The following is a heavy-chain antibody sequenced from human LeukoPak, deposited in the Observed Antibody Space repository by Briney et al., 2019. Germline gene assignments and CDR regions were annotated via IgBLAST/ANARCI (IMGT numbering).Heavy chain of an antibody. CDR2: INHSGST. CDR1: GGSFSGYY. CDR3: ARVKSLLPYYYGMDV. V-gene: IGHV4-34*01. Sequence: PSETLSLTCAIHGGSFSGYYWSWIRQPPGKGLEWIGEINHSGSTNYNPSLKSRVTISVDTSKNQFSLKLSSVTAADTAVYYCARVKSLLPYYYGMDVWGQGTTVTVSS. J-gene: IGHJ6*02.